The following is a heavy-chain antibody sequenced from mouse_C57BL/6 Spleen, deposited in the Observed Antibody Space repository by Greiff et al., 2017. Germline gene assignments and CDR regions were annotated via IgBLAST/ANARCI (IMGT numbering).Heavy chain of an antibody. CDR1: GYTFTSYG. D-gene: IGHD5-1*01. Sequence: VHVKQSGAELVRPGSSVKMSCKTSGYTFTSYGINWVKQRPGQGLEWIGYIYLGNGYIEYNEKFKGKATLTSDTSSSTAYMQLSSLTSEDSAIYVCARSHLMGFAYWGQGTLVTVSA. CDR3: ARSHLMGFAY. CDR2: IYLGNGYI. J-gene: IGHJ3*01. V-gene: IGHV1-58*01.